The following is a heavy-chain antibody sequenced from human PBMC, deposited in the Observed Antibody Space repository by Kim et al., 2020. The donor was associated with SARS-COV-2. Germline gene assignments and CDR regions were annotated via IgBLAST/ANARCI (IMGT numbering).Heavy chain of an antibody. CDR2: IYSDGSSS. CDR1: GFTFSSYC. Sequence: GGSLRLSCAASGFTFSSYCMHWVRQAPGKGLEWVSGIYSDGSSSSDAYAEKRFSTTTSDNAKKTLHQQINILTAETTAEYYGGGDGLCCGYDFDTSGR. CDR3: GGDGLCCGYDFDT. V-gene: IGHV3-74*01. J-gene: IGHJ2*01. D-gene: IGHD3-10*02.